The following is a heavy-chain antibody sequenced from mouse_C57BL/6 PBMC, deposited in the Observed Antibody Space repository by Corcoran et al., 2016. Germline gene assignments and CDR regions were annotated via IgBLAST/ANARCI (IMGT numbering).Heavy chain of an antibody. CDR1: GYTFTPYG. CDR3: ATLSSLVDY. Sequence: QIQLVQSGPELKKPGETVKISCKASGYTFTPYGMRWVKQAPGKGLKWMGWINTYSGVPTYADDFKGRFAFSLETSASTAYLQINNLKNEDTATYFCATLSSLVDYWGQGTTLTVSS. D-gene: IGHD6-1*01. CDR2: INTYSGVP. J-gene: IGHJ2*01. V-gene: IGHV9-3*01.